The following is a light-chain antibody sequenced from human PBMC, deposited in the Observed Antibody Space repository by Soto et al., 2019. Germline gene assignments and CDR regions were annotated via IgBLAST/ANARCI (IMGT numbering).Light chain of an antibody. CDR1: QSVSSSY. V-gene: IGKV3-20*01. CDR2: GAS. CDR3: QQYGSSLPWT. J-gene: IGKJ1*01. Sequence: EIVLTQSPCTLSLSPGERATLSCRASQSVSSSYLAWYQQKPGQAPRLLIYGASSRATGIPDRFSGSGSGTDFALTISRLEPQDVVAYYCQQYGSSLPWTFGQGTKVEIK.